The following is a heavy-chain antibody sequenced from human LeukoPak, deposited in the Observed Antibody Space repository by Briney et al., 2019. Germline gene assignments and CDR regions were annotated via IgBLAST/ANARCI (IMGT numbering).Heavy chain of an antibody. CDR3: ARGAGISSSSWYFVAN. V-gene: IGHV1-69*10. J-gene: IGHJ4*02. Sequence: SVNVSCKASGGTFSSYAISWVRQAPGQGLEWMGRIIPILGIANYARKFQGRVTITADKSTSTAYMELSSLRSEDTAVYYCARGAGISSSSWYFVANWGQGTLVTVSS. D-gene: IGHD6-13*01. CDR1: GGTFSSYA. CDR2: IIPILGIA.